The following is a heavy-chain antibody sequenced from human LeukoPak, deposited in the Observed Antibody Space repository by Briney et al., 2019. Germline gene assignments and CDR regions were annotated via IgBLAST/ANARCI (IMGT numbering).Heavy chain of an antibody. CDR3: ARDSGWWRFDF. CDR2: IKEDGSEK. V-gene: IGHV3-7*03. J-gene: IGHJ4*02. D-gene: IGHD6-13*01. CDR1: GLNFSSRW. Sequence: GGSLRLSCAASGLNFSSRWMNWVRQASGQGLEWVASIKEDGSEKHYVDSVKGRFTISRDNGKNSLYLQVNSLRAEDTAVYYCARDSGWWRFDFWGQGTLVTVSS.